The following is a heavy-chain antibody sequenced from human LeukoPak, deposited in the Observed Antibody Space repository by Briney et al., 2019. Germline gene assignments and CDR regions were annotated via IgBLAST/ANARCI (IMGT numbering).Heavy chain of an antibody. CDR1: GDSISSYY. Sequence: PSETLSLTCTVSGDSISSYYWSWIRQPPGKGLEWIGYIYYSGSTNYNPSLKSRVTISVDTSKNQFSLKLSSVTAADTAVYYCARSGYSYVIDAFDIWGQGTMVTVSS. D-gene: IGHD5-18*01. J-gene: IGHJ3*02. CDR3: ARSGYSYVIDAFDI. V-gene: IGHV4-59*01. CDR2: IYYSGST.